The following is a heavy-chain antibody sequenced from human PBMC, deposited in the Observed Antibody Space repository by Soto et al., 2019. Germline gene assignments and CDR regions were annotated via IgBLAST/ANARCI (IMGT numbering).Heavy chain of an antibody. CDR3: ARDRAVSARGSFDY. CDR2: IYHSGST. Sequence: QVQLQESGPGLVEPSGTLSLTCAVSGGSVSSTNWRGWVRQPPGKGLEWIGEIYHSGSTYYNPTLKSRVTISVDKSKNQFSLRLSSVTAADTAVYFCARDRAVSARGSFDYWGQGTLVTVSS. J-gene: IGHJ4*02. V-gene: IGHV4-4*02. D-gene: IGHD6-19*01. CDR1: GGSVSSTNW.